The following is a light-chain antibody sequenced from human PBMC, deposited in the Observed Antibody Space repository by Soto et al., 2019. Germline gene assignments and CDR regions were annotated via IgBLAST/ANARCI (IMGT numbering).Light chain of an antibody. CDR2: DVN. CDR1: SSDVGSSNY. J-gene: IGLJ2*01. Sequence: QSALTQPASVSVSPGQSITLSCTGSSSDVGSSNYVSWYQQLPGKAPKLIIFDVNNRPSGVSDRFSGSKSDNTASLTISGLRAEDEADYYCSSYTTLNTVIFGGGTKVTVL. CDR3: SSYTTLNTVI. V-gene: IGLV2-14*03.